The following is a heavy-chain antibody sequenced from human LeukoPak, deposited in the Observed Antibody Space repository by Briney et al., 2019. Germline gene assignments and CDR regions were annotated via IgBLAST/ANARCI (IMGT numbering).Heavy chain of an antibody. D-gene: IGHD3-9*01. V-gene: IGHV1-46*01. J-gene: IGHJ5*02. CDR2: INPSGGST. CDR3: ERDHHWDLQLRYFDWLSSGNWFDP. Sequence: ASVKVSCKASGYTFTSYYMHWVRQAPGQGLEWMGIINPSGGSTSYAQKFQGRVTMTRDTSTSTVYMELSSLRSEDTAVYYCERDHHWDLQLRYFDWLSSGNWFDPWGQGTLVTVSS. CDR1: GYTFTSYY.